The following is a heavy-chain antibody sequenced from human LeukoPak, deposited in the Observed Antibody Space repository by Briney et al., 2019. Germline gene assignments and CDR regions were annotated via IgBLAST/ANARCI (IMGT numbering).Heavy chain of an antibody. Sequence: SETLSLTCVVSGGSISSGGYSWSWIRQPPGKGLEWIGYIYHSGSTYYNPSLKSRVTISVDRSKNQFSLKLSSVTAADTAVYYCARVGYSYGPAFDWWGQGTLVTVSS. V-gene: IGHV4-30-2*01. CDR2: IYHSGST. CDR3: ARVGYSYGPAFDW. J-gene: IGHJ4*02. D-gene: IGHD5-18*01. CDR1: GGSISSGGYS.